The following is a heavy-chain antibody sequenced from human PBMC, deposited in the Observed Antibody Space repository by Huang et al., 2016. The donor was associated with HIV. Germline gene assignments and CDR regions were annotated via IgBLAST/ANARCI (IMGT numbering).Heavy chain of an antibody. CDR3: ARGTGSGSFDY. D-gene: IGHD3-10*01. J-gene: IGHJ4*02. V-gene: IGHV4-61*01. CDR2: IYYSGST. Sequence: QVQLQESGPGLVKPSEPLSLTCTVSGGSVSSGSYYWSWIRQPPGKGLEWIGYIYYSGSTNYNPSLKSRVTISVDTSKNQFSLKLSSVTAADTAVYYCARGTGSGSFDYWGQGTLVTVSS. CDR1: GGSVSSGSYY.